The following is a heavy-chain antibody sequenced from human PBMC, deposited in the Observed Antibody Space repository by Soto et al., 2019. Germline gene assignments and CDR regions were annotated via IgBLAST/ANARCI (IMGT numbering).Heavy chain of an antibody. CDR2: INPSGGST. D-gene: IGHD2-2*01. J-gene: IGHJ6*02. V-gene: IGHV1-46*01. CDR3: ARDWVVPAATYYYYGMDV. CDR1: GYTFASYY. Sequence: ASAKASCKASGYTFASYYMHWLRHAPGQGLEWMGIINPSGGSTSYAQKFQGRVTMTRDTSTSTVYMELSSLRSEDTAVYYCARDWVVPAATYYYYGMDVWGQGTTVTVSS.